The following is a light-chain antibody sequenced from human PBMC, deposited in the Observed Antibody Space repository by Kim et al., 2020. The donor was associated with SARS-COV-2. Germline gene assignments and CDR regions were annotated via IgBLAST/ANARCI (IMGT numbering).Light chain of an antibody. V-gene: IGLV2-14*04. Sequence: GQSITSARPGTSSDVGGYNYVSWYQQHPGKAPKLMIFDVSRRPGGVSNRFSGSKSGNTASLTISWLQAEDEADYYCSSYTSRATFVFGTGTKVTVL. CDR1: SSDVGGYNY. CDR3: SSYTSRATFV. J-gene: IGLJ1*01. CDR2: DVS.